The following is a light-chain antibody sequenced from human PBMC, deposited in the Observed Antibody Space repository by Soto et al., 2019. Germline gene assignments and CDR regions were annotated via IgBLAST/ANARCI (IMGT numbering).Light chain of an antibody. CDR1: QAISNY. CDR2: AAS. J-gene: IGKJ3*01. CDR3: QYYNSAPPACT. V-gene: IGKV1-27*01. Sequence: DIQMTQSPSSLSASVGDRVTITRRASQAISNYLAGYQQKPGKVPKLLIYAASTLQSGAPSRFSGSRSGTDYPLTIRRLQHKDVATYYCQYYNSAPPACTFGPGTKVHI.